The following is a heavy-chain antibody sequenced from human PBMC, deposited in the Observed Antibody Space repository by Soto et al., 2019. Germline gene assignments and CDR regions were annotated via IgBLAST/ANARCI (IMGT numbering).Heavy chain of an antibody. J-gene: IGHJ6*02. CDR3: ARDTIAAAGDYYYYYGMDV. V-gene: IGHV6-1*01. CDR2: TYYRSKWYN. D-gene: IGHD6-13*01. CDR1: GDSVSSNSAA. Sequence: SQTLSLTCAISGDSVSSNSAAWNWIRQSPSKGLEWLGRTYYRSKWYNDYAVSVKSRITINPDTSKNQFSLQLNSVTPEDTAVYYCARDTIAAAGDYYYYYGMDVWGQGTTVTVSS.